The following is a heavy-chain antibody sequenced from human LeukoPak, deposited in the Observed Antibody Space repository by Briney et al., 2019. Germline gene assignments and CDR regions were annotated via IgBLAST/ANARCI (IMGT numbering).Heavy chain of an antibody. CDR3: ARSQEIVVVSPHPFYYYGMVV. Sequence: SETLSLTCTVSCGSISSGGYYWSWIRQPPGKGLDWIVYIYHSGSTYYNPSLKSRVTISVDTSKNQFSLKLSSVTAADTAVYYCARSQEIVVVSPHPFYYYGMVVWGQWTTVTVSS. V-gene: IGHV4-30-2*01. J-gene: IGHJ6*02. CDR2: IYHSGST. CDR1: CGSISSGGYY. D-gene: IGHD3-22*01.